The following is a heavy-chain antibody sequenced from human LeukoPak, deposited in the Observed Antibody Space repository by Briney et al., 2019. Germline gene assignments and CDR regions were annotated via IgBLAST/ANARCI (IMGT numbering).Heavy chain of an antibody. V-gene: IGHV3-23*01. CDR2: IGASGGST. Sequence: GGSLRLSCATSGFTFSSYAMSWVRQAPGKGLEWVSGIGASGGSTYYADSVKGRFTISRDNSKNTLYLQMNSLRVEDTAVYYCAKSYYYGSGSPSLDYWGQGTLVTVSS. J-gene: IGHJ4*02. CDR3: AKSYYYGSGSPSLDY. CDR1: GFTFSSYA. D-gene: IGHD3-10*01.